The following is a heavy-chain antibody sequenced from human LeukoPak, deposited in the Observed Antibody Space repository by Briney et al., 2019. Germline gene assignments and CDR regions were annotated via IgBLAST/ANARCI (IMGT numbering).Heavy chain of an antibody. V-gene: IGHV1-69*05. D-gene: IGHD5-24*01. CDR2: IIPIFGTA. Sequence: ASVKVSCKASGGTFSNYAISWVRQAPGQGLEWMVRIIPIFGTANYAQKFQGRVTITTDESTSTAYMELSSLRSEDTAVYYCARDPNLRQMEPISDAFDIWGQGTMVTVSS. CDR3: ARDPNLRQMEPISDAFDI. CDR1: GGTFSNYA. J-gene: IGHJ3*02.